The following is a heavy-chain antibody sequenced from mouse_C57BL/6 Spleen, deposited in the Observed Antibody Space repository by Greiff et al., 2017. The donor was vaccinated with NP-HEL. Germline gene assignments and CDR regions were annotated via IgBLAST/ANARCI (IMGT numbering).Heavy chain of an antibody. CDR2: IDPSDSYT. D-gene: IGHD1-1*01. Sequence: QVQLQQPGAELVKPGASVKLSCKASGYTFTSYWMQWVKQRPGQGLEWIGEIDPSDSYTNYNQKFKGKATLTVDTSSSTAYMQSSSLTSEDSAVYYSARYYGSNFDYWGQGTTLTVSS. V-gene: IGHV1-50*01. J-gene: IGHJ2*01. CDR1: GYTFTSYW. CDR3: ARYYGSNFDY.